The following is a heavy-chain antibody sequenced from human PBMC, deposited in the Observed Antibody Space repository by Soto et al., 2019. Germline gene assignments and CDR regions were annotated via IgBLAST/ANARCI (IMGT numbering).Heavy chain of an antibody. CDR3: ARGPGTNYYMDV. Sequence: GGSLRLSCAASGFTFSSYGMHWVRQAPGKGLEWVAVIWYDGSNKYYADSVKGRFTISRDNSKNTLYLQMNSLRAEDTAVYYCARGPGTNYYMDVWGKGTTVTVSS. V-gene: IGHV3-33*01. CDR2: IWYDGSNK. CDR1: GFTFSSYG. J-gene: IGHJ6*03.